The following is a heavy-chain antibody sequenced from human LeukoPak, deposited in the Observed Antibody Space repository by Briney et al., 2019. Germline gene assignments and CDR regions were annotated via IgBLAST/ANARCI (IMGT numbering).Heavy chain of an antibody. CDR3: AGVTGSYYFYYYMDV. Sequence: SETLSLTCTVSGGSISSGSYYWSWIRQPAGKGLEWIGRISSSGSANYNPSLKSRVTISVDTSKNQFSLKLTSVTAADTAVYYCAGVTGSYYFYYYMDVWGKGTTVTVSS. CDR1: GGSISSGSYY. J-gene: IGHJ6*03. CDR2: ISSSGSA. V-gene: IGHV4-61*02. D-gene: IGHD3-10*01.